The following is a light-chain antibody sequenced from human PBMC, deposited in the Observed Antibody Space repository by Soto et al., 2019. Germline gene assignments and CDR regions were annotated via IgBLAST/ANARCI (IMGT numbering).Light chain of an antibody. V-gene: IGLV2-14*01. J-gene: IGLJ1*01. CDR3: SSYTSSSPYV. CDR1: SSDVGGYNY. Sequence: QSVLTQPASVSGSPGPSITISCTGNSSDVGGYNYVSWYQQHPGKATKLMIYDVSNRPSGVSNRFSGSKSGNTASLTISGLQAEDEADYYCSSYTSSSPYVFGTGTKVTVL. CDR2: DVS.